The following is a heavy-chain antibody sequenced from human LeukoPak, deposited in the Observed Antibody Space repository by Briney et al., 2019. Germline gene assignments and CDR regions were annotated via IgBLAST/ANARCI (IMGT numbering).Heavy chain of an antibody. CDR1: GGSISSGDHF. CDR2: IYDSGST. J-gene: IGHJ3*02. V-gene: IGHV4-31*03. Sequence: SETLSLTCSVSGGSISSGDHFWSWIRQHPGEGLEWIGYIYDSGSTYYNPSLKSRVLISRDTSKNQFSLTLNSVTAADTAIYYCATFKAPEAFDIRGQGTMVTVSS. CDR3: ATFKAPEAFDI.